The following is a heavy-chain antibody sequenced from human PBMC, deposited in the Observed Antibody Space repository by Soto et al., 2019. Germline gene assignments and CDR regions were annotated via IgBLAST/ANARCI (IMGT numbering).Heavy chain of an antibody. CDR2: VWYDGSNI. CDR3: ARNPRLAGGDYADY. V-gene: IGHV3-33*01. CDR1: GFSFSSYG. D-gene: IGHD3-16*01. J-gene: IGHJ4*02. Sequence: QVQLVESGGGVVQPGTSLRLSCAASGFSFSSYGMHWVRQAPGKGLERVAVVWYDGSNIYYADSVKGRFTISRDNSKNALYLKMNSLKAEDTAVYYWARNPRLAGGDYADYWGQGTLVTVSS.